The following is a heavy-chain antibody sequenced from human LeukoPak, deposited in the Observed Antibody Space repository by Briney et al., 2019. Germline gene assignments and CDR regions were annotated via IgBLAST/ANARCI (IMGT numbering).Heavy chain of an antibody. CDR2: IYYSGST. Sequence: SKTLSLTCTVSGGSISSYYWSWIRQPPGKGLEWIGYIYYSGSTNYNPSLKSRVTISVDTTKNQFSLKLSSVTAADTAVYYFARDFNYDSSGYLYNWFDPWGQGTLVTVSS. J-gene: IGHJ5*02. D-gene: IGHD3-22*01. V-gene: IGHV4-59*01. CDR1: GGSISSYY. CDR3: ARDFNYDSSGYLYNWFDP.